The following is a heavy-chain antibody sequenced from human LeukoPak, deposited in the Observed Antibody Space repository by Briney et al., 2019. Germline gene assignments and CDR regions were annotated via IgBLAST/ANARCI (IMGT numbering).Heavy chain of an antibody. Sequence: SETLSLTCTVSGGSINSGSYYWSWIRQPAGKGLEWIGRFYISGSTNYNPSLKSRVTISVDTSKNQFSLKLSSVTAADTAVYYCAARGYIVVVPAAKGGGPDSYYYYMDVWGKGTTVTISS. D-gene: IGHD2-2*01. CDR3: AARGYIVVVPAAKGGGPDSYYYYMDV. J-gene: IGHJ6*03. CDR2: FYISGST. V-gene: IGHV4-61*02. CDR1: GGSINSGSYY.